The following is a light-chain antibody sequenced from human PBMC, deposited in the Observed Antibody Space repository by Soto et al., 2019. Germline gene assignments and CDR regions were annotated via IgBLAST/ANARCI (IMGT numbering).Light chain of an antibody. J-gene: IGKJ2*01. CDR3: QQYGSSLYT. Sequence: EIVLTQSPGTLSLSPGERATLSCRASQSVRSSFLAWYQQKPGQAPRLLIYGASSRATGIPERFSGSWSGTDFTLTISRLEPEAFAVYYCQQYGSSLYTFGPGTKLEIK. CDR1: QSVRSSF. CDR2: GAS. V-gene: IGKV3-20*01.